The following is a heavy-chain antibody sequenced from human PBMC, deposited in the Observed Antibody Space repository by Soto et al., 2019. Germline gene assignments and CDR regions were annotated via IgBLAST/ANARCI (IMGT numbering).Heavy chain of an antibody. CDR3: ARDKYCSGGSCRKNWFDP. V-gene: IGHV4-59*01. J-gene: IGHJ5*02. CDR1: GGSISSSY. D-gene: IGHD2-15*01. CDR2: IYDDGSA. Sequence: SETLSLTCTVSGGSISSSYWSWIRQPPGKGLEWLAYIYDDGSANYNPSLKSRATVSLDMSKNQFSLKLTSVTAADTAVYYCARDKYCSGGSCRKNWFDPWGQGTLVTVSS.